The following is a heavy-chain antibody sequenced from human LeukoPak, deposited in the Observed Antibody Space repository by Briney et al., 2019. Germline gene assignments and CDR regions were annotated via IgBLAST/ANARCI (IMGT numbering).Heavy chain of an antibody. J-gene: IGHJ4*02. D-gene: IGHD1-26*01. CDR1: GGSISSGGYS. CDR3: ARGGELNFDY. CDR2: IYHSGST. V-gene: IGHV4-30-2*01. Sequence: SSQTLSLTCAVSGGSISSGGYSWSWIRQPPGKGLEWIGYIYHSGSTYYNPSLKSRVTISVDRSKNQFSLKLSSVTAADTAVYYCARGGELNFDYWGQGTLVTVSS.